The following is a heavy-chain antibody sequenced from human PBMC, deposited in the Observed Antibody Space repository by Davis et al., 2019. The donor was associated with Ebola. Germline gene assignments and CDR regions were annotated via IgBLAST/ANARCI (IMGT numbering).Heavy chain of an antibody. CDR3: ARASDSSSWSWGGLYGMDV. D-gene: IGHD6-13*01. Sequence: GESLKISCAASGFTFSDYYMSWIRQAPGKGLEWVSYISSSSSTIYYADSVKGRFTISRDNAKNSLYLQMNSLRDEDTAVYYCARASDSSSWSWGGLYGMDVWGQGTTVTVSS. CDR2: ISSSSSTI. V-gene: IGHV3-11*04. CDR1: GFTFSDYY. J-gene: IGHJ6*02.